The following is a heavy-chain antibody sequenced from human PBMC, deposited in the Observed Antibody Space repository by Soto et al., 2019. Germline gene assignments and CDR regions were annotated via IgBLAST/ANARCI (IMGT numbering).Heavy chain of an antibody. CDR2: IKQDGSAK. J-gene: IGHJ4*02. CDR1: GFTFSSYW. V-gene: IGHV3-7*01. CDR3: ASWLKPGGWYVLLEGSFDY. Sequence: EVQLVESGGGLVQPGGSLRLSCAASGFTFSSYWMTWVRQAPGKGLEWVANIKQDGSAKYYVDSVKGRFTISRDNAKNSLYLQMNSLRAEDTAVYYCASWLKPGGWYVLLEGSFDYWGQGTLVTVSS. D-gene: IGHD6-19*01.